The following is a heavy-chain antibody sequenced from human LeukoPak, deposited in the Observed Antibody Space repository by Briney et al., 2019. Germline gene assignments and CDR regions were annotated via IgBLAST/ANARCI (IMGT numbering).Heavy chain of an antibody. CDR1: GYTFTSYD. J-gene: IGHJ4*02. Sequence: ASVKVSCKASGYTFTSYDINWVRQATGQGLEWMGGIIPIFGTANYAQKFQGRVTITADESTSTAYMELSSLRSEDTAVYYCARARIYGSGSYYNWYFDYWGQGTLVTVSS. D-gene: IGHD3-10*01. CDR2: IIPIFGTA. V-gene: IGHV1-69*13. CDR3: ARARIYGSGSYYNWYFDY.